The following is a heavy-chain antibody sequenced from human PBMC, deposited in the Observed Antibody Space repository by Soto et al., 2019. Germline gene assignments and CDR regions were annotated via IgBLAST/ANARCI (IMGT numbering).Heavy chain of an antibody. J-gene: IGHJ6*02. CDR3: ARLYYYDSSGEVSGMDV. V-gene: IGHV1-46*01. CDR2: INPSGGST. Sequence: ASVKVSCKASGYTFTSYYMHWVRQAPGQGLEWMGIINPSGGSTSYAQKFQGRVTMTRDTSTSTVYMELSSLRSEDTAVYYCARLYYYDSSGEVSGMDVWGQGXTVTVYS. D-gene: IGHD3-22*01. CDR1: GYTFTSYY.